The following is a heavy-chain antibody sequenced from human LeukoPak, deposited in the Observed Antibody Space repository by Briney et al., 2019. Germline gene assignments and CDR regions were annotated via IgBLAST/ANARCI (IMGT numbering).Heavy chain of an antibody. CDR1: GFTVSSNY. CDR3: AHLPSGSEYDFWSGIDAFDI. J-gene: IGHJ3*02. D-gene: IGHD3-3*01. CDR2: IYSGGST. Sequence: GGSLRLSCAASGFTVSSNYMSWVRQAPGKGLEWVSVIYSGGSTYYADSVKGRFTISRDNSKNTLYLQMNSLRAEDTAVYYCAHLPSGSEYDFWSGIDAFDIWGQGTMVTVSS. V-gene: IGHV3-53*01.